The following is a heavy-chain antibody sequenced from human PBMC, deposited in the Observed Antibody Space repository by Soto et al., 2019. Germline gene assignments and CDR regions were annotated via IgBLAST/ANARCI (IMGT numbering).Heavy chain of an antibody. D-gene: IGHD4-17*01. V-gene: IGHV1-69*01. CDR1: ADTFNSYS. CDR2: TTPVFGTA. J-gene: IGHJ5*02. Sequence: QVQLVQSGAEVKKPGSSVKVSGKASADTFNSYSLSWLRQAPGQRLEWMGGTTPVFGTADYAQSFEDRLTRTADCSTSTVYMELTSMRSDDTAVYYCARSLERPTVTNWFHTWGQGALVTVSP. CDR3: ARSLERPTVTNWFHT.